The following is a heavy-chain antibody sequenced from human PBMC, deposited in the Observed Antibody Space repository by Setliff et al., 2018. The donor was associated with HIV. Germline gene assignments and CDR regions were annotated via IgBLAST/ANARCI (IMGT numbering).Heavy chain of an antibody. CDR1: GYTFSTYS. J-gene: IGHJ4*02. CDR2: INPGSGNT. D-gene: IGHD2-15*01. Sequence: ASVKVSCKASGYTFSTYSIRWVRQAPGQRLEWMGWINPGSGNTQYSQKLQGRITITRDSSASTVYLELSSLRFEDTAVYYCARVYCSGGACYSLNSWGQGALVTVSS. V-gene: IGHV1-3*01. CDR3: ARVYCSGGACYSLNS.